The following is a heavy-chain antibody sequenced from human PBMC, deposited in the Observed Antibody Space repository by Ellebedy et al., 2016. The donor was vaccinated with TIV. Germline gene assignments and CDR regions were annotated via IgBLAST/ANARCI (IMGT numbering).Heavy chain of an antibody. CDR1: GASITDTTFF. Sequence: MPSETLSLTCTVSGASITDTTFFWAWLRQPPGKGLEWIGSMYSSGSTYNNPSLKSRLTIALDRSTNQLFLDLRSVTAADTALYYCVRHTSRGRTGWKGLDPWGQGTLVTVSS. D-gene: IGHD6-19*01. J-gene: IGHJ5*02. CDR3: VRHTSRGRTGWKGLDP. CDR2: MYSSGST. V-gene: IGHV4-39*01.